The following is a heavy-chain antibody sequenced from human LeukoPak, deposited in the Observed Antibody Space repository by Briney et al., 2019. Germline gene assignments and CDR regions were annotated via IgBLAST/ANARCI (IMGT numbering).Heavy chain of an antibody. CDR2: ISSSSSYI. D-gene: IGHD6-13*01. Sequence: GGPLRLSCAASGFTFSSYSMNWVPQAPGKGLEGVSSISSSSSYIYYADSVKGRFTISRDNAKNSLYLQMNSLRAEDTAVYYCARSFLSIAAAATDYWGQGTLVTVSS. V-gene: IGHV3-21*01. CDR1: GFTFSSYS. CDR3: ARSFLSIAAAATDY. J-gene: IGHJ4*02.